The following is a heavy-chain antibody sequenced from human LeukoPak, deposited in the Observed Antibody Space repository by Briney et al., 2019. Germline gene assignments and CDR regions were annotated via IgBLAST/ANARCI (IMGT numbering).Heavy chain of an antibody. J-gene: IGHJ4*02. CDR3: ARDRSTVIQGEYYFDY. D-gene: IGHD4-17*01. CDR1: GYTFTGYY. Sequence: ASVKVSCKASGYTFTGYYMHWVRQAPGQGLEWMGWINPNSGGTNYAQKFQGRVTMTRDTSISTAYMELSRLRSDDTAVYYRARDRSTVIQGEYYFDYWGQGTLVTVSS. V-gene: IGHV1-2*02. CDR2: INPNSGGT.